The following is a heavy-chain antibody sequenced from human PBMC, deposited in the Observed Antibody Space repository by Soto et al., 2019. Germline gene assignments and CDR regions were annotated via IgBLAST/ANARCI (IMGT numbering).Heavy chain of an antibody. CDR2: IYYNGTT. CDR1: GGSISSGLHY. CDR3: ARQWQLRGMDV. Sequence: QVQLQESGPGLVKPSQTLSLTCTVSGGSISSGLHYWAWIRQFPGKGLEWIGSIYYNGTTYDNACLKSRLAISIDTSENQFSLKLRSVTATDTAVYYCARQWQLRGMDVWGQVTTVSVS. V-gene: IGHV4-31*03. D-gene: IGHD6-19*01. J-gene: IGHJ6*02.